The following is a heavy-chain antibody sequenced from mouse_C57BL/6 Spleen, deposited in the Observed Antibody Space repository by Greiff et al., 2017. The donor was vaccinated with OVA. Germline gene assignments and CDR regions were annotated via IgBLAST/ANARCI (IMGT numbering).Heavy chain of an antibody. V-gene: IGHV1-82*01. D-gene: IGHD3-1*01. CDR2: IYPGDGDT. Sequence: QVQLKESGPELVKPGASVKISCKASGYAFSSSWMNWVKQRPGKGLEWIGRIYPGDGDTNYNGKFKGKATLTADKSSSTAYMQLSSLTSEDSAVYFCAREGYSVDYWGQGTSVTVSS. CDR3: AREGYSVDY. J-gene: IGHJ4*01. CDR1: GYAFSSSW.